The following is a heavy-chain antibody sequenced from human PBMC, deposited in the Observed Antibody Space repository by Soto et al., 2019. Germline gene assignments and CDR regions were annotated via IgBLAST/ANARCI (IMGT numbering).Heavy chain of an antibody. V-gene: IGHV3-15*07. D-gene: IGHD3-22*01. Sequence: GGSLRLSCAASGFTFSNAWMNWVRQAPGKGLEWVGRIKSKTDGGTTDYAAPVKGRFTISRYDSKNTLYLQMNSLKTEDTAVYYCTTVLFIYYDSSVYEINPATYRQNNKYGMDVWGQGTTVTVSS. J-gene: IGHJ6*02. CDR1: GFTFSNAW. CDR2: IKSKTDGGTT. CDR3: TTVLFIYYDSSVYEINPATYRQNNKYGMDV.